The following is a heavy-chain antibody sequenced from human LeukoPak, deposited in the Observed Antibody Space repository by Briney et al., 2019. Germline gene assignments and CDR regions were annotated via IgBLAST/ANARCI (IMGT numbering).Heavy chain of an antibody. CDR3: ARHLSTYYDP. D-gene: IGHD3-10*01. J-gene: IGHJ5*02. V-gene: IGHV4-59*08. Sequence: HPSETLSLTCNVSGGSVTSYFWSWIRQPPGKGLEWIGYMYYTGSSHYNPSLKSRATISIDTSKNHFSLRLNSVTASDTAVYCCARHLSTYYDPWGQGTLVTVSS. CDR1: GGSVTSYF. CDR2: MYYTGSS.